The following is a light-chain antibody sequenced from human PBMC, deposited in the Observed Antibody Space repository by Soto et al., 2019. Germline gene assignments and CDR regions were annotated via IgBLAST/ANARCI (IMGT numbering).Light chain of an antibody. CDR2: DVS. CDR1: SSDVGGYNY. Sequence: QSVLTQTASVSGSPGQTITISCTGTSSDVGGYNYVSWYQQHPGKAPKLMIYDVSNRPSGVSNRFSGSKSGNTASLTISGLQAEDEADYYCSSYTSSSTPYVFGTGTKVTVL. CDR3: SSYTSSSTPYV. V-gene: IGLV2-14*01. J-gene: IGLJ1*01.